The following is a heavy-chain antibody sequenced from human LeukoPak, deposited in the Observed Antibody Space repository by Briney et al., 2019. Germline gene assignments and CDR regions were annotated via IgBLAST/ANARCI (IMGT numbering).Heavy chain of an antibody. V-gene: IGHV4-59*08. CDR3: ARVVSSGWYYYYMDV. J-gene: IGHJ6*03. Sequence: PETLSLTCTVSGGSISSYFWSWVRQPPRKGLGWIGYIYYSGSTNYNPSLKSRVTISVDTSKNQFSLKLSSVTAADTAVYYCARVVSSGWYYYYMDVWGKGTTVTVSS. D-gene: IGHD6-19*01. CDR1: GGSISSYF. CDR2: IYYSGST.